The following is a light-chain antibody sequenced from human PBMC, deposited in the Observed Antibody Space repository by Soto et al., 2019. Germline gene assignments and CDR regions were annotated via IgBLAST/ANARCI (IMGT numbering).Light chain of an antibody. J-gene: IGLJ1*01. CDR2: EVN. Sequence: QSVLTQPASVSGSPGQSITVSCTGTSSDIGGYNYVSWYQHHPGKAPQLIIYEVNLRPSGVSDRFSASKSGGTASLTISGLQAGDEADYYCCSYSTSNTHNYVFGTGTKVTVL. CDR1: SSDIGGYNY. CDR3: CSYSTSNTHNYV. V-gene: IGLV2-14*01.